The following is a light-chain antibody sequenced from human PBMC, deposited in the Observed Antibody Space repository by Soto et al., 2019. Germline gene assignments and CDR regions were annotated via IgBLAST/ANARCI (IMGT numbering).Light chain of an antibody. Sequence: EIVLTQSPATLSLSPGDRATLSCRASQSVGSYLGWYQQRPGQAPRLLIYDASNRATGIPARFSGSGSGTDFTRTISSLEPEDFAVYYCQQRSDWPSTFGGGTKLEIK. CDR3: QQRSDWPST. CDR1: QSVGSY. CDR2: DAS. J-gene: IGKJ4*01. V-gene: IGKV3-11*01.